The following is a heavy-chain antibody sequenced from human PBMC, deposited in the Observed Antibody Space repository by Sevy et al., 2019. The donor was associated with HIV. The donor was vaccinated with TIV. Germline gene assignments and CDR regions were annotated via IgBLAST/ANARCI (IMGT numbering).Heavy chain of an antibody. CDR3: ATTREYYEDSSGYLDF. V-gene: IGHV1-24*01. CDR2: FDPEDGET. CDR1: GKTLSELS. Sequence: ASVKVSCKVSGKTLSELSMHWARQAPGKGLEWMGRFDPEDGETIYAQKFQGRVTLTEDTSTDTAYMELRSLKSEDTAVYYCATTREYYEDSSGYLDFWGQGTLVTVSS. D-gene: IGHD3-22*01. J-gene: IGHJ4*02.